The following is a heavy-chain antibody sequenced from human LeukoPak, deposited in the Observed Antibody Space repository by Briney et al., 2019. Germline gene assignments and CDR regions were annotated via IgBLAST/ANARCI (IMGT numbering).Heavy chain of an antibody. Sequence: GASVKVSSKASGYTFTSYGISWVRQAPGQGLEWMGWISAYNGNTNYAQKLQGRVTMTTDTSTSTAYMELRSLRSDDTAVYYCARISDWSDIVVVPAALLLDYWGQGTLVTVSS. D-gene: IGHD2-2*02. V-gene: IGHV1-18*01. CDR1: GYTFTSYG. CDR3: ARISDWSDIVVVPAALLLDY. CDR2: ISAYNGNT. J-gene: IGHJ4*02.